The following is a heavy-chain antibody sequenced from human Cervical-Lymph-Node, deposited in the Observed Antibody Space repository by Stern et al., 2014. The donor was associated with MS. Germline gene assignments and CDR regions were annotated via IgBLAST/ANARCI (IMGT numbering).Heavy chain of an antibody. Sequence: EVQLVQSGAEVKKPGESLKISCKGSGYTFTNNWIAWVRQMPGKGLEWMGIIYPDDSDTRYSPSLQGQVPISADKSNRPAYLQWSSLKAAGSTVYYWARPPPRRKWDDPNYGMDVWGQGTTVTVSS. J-gene: IGHJ6*02. V-gene: IGHV5-51*03. CDR1: GYTFTNNW. D-gene: IGHD1-1*01. CDR2: IYPDDSDT. CDR3: ARPPPRRKWDDPNYGMDV.